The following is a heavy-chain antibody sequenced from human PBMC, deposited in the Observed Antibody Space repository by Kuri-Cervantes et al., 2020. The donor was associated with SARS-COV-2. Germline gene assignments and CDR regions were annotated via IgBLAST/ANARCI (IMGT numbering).Heavy chain of an antibody. Sequence: SETLSLTCTVSGGSISSSSYYWGWIRQPPGKGLEWIRSIYYSGSTYYNPSLKSRVTISVDTSKNQFSLKLSSVTAADTAVYYCGQGPAAIITPYFDYWGQGTLVTVSS. J-gene: IGHJ4*02. V-gene: IGHV4-39*07. CDR3: GQGPAAIITPYFDY. CDR1: GGSISSSSYY. CDR2: IYYSGST. D-gene: IGHD2-2*01.